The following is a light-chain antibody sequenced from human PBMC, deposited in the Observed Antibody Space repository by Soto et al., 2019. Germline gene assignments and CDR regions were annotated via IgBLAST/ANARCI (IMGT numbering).Light chain of an antibody. CDR2: EVS. V-gene: IGLV2-8*01. J-gene: IGLJ1*01. CDR3: SSYVGNNNYV. CDR1: SSDVGGYNY. Sequence: QSALTQPPSASGSPGQSVTISCTGTSSDVGGYNYVSWYQQHPGKAPKLMIFEVSERASGVPARFSGSKSGNTASLTVSGLQAEDEADYYCSSYVGNNNYVFGTGTKLTVL.